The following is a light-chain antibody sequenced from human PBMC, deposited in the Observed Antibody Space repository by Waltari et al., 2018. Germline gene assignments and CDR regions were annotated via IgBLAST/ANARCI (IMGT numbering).Light chain of an antibody. CDR2: DDC. CDR1: SVGRKS. Sequence: SYLLTQPPSVSVAPGQTAKIICGGNSVGRKSVHGYQQKPGQAPVMVVCDDCARPSGIPERLSGSNSGNTATLTINRVEAGDEADYYCQVWDSGAYPVVFGGGTKLTVL. CDR3: QVWDSGAYPVV. V-gene: IGLV3-21*02. J-gene: IGLJ2*01.